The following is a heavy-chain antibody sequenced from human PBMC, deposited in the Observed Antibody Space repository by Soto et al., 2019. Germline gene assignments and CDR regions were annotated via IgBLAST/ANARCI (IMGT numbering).Heavy chain of an antibody. D-gene: IGHD1-1*01. CDR2: IYHSGST. V-gene: IGHV4-4*02. CDR3: ARVPTGAANWFDP. CDR1: GGAISSSNW. J-gene: IGHJ5*02. Sequence: SETLSLTCAVSGGAISSSNWWSWVRQPPAKWLEWIGEIYHSGSTNYNPSLKSRVTISVDKSKNQFSLKLSSVTAAGTAVYYCARVPTGAANWFDPWGQGTLVTVSS.